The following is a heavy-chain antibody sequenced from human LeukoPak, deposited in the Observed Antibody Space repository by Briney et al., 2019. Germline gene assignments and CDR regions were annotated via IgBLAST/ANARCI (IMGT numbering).Heavy chain of an antibody. CDR1: AGSISSYY. CDR3: ARDGSDSSSFDY. CDR2: IYYSGST. V-gene: IGHV4-59*01. D-gene: IGHD6-6*01. Sequence: SETLSLTCTVSAGSISSYYWSWIRQPPGKGLEWIGYIYYSGSTNYNPSLKSRVTISVDTSKNQFSLKLSSVTAADTAVYYCARDGSDSSSFDYWGQGTLVTVSS. J-gene: IGHJ4*02.